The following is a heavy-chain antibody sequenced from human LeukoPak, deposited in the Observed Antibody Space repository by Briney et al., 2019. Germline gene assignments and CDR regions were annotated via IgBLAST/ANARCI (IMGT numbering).Heavy chain of an antibody. D-gene: IGHD3-10*01. Sequence: ASVKVSCKASGYTFTSYDINWVRQATGQGLEWMGWMNPNSGNTGYAQKFQGRVTMTRNTSISTAYMELSGLRSEDTAVYYCARALWFGESWNDYWGQGTLITVSS. J-gene: IGHJ4*02. CDR3: ARALWFGESWNDY. CDR1: GYTFTSYD. CDR2: MNPNSGNT. V-gene: IGHV1-8*01.